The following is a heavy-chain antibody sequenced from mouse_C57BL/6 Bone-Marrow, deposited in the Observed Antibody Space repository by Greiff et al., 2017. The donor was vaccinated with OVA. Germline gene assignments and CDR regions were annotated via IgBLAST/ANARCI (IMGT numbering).Heavy chain of an antibody. Sequence: QVQLKESGAELVKPGASVKMSCKASGYTFTTYPIEWMKQNHGKSLEWIGNFHPYNDDTKYNEKFKGKATLTVEKSSSTVYLELSRLTSDDSAVYYGARRGSSYGWGSFDYWGQGTTLTVSS. CDR2: FHPYNDDT. V-gene: IGHV1-47*01. J-gene: IGHJ2*01. D-gene: IGHD1-1*01. CDR1: GYTFTTYP. CDR3: ARRGSSYGWGSFDY.